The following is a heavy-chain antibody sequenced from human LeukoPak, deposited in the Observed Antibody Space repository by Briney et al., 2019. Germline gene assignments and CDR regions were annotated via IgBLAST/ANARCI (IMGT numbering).Heavy chain of an antibody. Sequence: GGSLRLSCAASGFTFSTYAMSWVRQAPGKGLEWVSSISSSGDRTFYADSVKDRFTISRDNSENTLYLQMSRLRAEDTAVYYCAKDRPNYHESNGHYYRPSGDYWGQGTLVTVSS. CDR1: GFTFSTYA. D-gene: IGHD3-22*01. CDR2: ISSSGDRT. V-gene: IGHV3-23*01. J-gene: IGHJ4*02. CDR3: AKDRPNYHESNGHYYRPSGDY.